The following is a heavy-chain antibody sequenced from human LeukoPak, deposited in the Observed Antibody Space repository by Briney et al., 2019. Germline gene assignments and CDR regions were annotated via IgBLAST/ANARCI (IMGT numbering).Heavy chain of an antibody. V-gene: IGHV1-2*02. D-gene: IGHD3-3*01. Sequence: ASVKVSCKASGYTFTGCYMHWVRQAPGQGLEWMGWINPNSGGTNYAQKFQGRVTMTRDTSISTAYMELSRLRSDDTAVYYCARVPYDFWSGYYTGVVTFDIWGQGTMVTVSS. CDR3: ARVPYDFWSGYYTGVVTFDI. CDR2: INPNSGGT. CDR1: GYTFTGCY. J-gene: IGHJ3*02.